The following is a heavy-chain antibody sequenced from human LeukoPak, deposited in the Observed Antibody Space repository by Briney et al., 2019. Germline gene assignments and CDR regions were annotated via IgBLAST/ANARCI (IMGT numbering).Heavy chain of an antibody. J-gene: IGHJ4*02. CDR1: GYSFTIYW. CDR3: ESRIRDSSGWTFDY. D-gene: IGHD6-19*01. V-gene: IGHV5-51*01. Sequence: VESLKISCKGSGYSFTIYWIGWVRQMPGKGLEWMGIIYPGDSDTRYSPSFQGQVTISADKSISTAYLQWSSLKASDTAMYQAESRIRDSSGWTFDYWGQGTLVTVSS. CDR2: IYPGDSDT.